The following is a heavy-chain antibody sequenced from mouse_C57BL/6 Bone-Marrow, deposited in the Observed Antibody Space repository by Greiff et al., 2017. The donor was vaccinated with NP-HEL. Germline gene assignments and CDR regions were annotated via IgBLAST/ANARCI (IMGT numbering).Heavy chain of an antibody. Sequence: EVHLVESGGGLVQPGGSLKLSCAASGFTFSDYYMYWVRQTPEKRLEWVAYISNGGGSTYYPDTVKGRFTISRDNAKNTLYLQMSRLKTEDTAMYYCARHYGYDGYYAMDYTGQGTSVTVSS. CDR3: ARHYGYDGYYAMDY. V-gene: IGHV5-12*01. J-gene: IGHJ4*01. D-gene: IGHD2-2*01. CDR1: GFTFSDYY. CDR2: ISNGGGST.